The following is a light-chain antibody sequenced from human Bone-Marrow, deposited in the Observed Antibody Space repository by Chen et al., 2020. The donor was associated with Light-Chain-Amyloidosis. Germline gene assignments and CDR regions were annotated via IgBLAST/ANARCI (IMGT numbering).Light chain of an antibody. V-gene: IGKV3-20*01. CDR2: GAT. CDR1: QPVSSRY. J-gene: IGKJ4*01. Sequence: EIVLTQSPDTLSLSPGERATLSCRASQPVSSRYLAWYQQKPGQAPRLLIYGATNRATGSPDRFSGGGSGTDFTLTVSRLEPEDFAVYYCQQSGNSLTFGGGTRVEIK. CDR3: QQSGNSLT.